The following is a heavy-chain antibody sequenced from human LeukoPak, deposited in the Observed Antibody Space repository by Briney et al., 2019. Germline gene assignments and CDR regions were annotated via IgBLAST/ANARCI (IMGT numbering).Heavy chain of an antibody. CDR3: ARDEIVATKDYYYGMDV. J-gene: IGHJ6*02. CDR2: FDPEEGET. Sequence: ASVKVSCKTSGYTFTELSMQWVRQAPGKGLEWMGGFDPEEGETIYAQKFQGRATMTADTSTDTAYMELSSLRSEDTAVYYCARDEIVATKDYYYGMDVWGQGTTVTVSS. D-gene: IGHD5-12*01. V-gene: IGHV1-24*01. CDR1: GYTFTELS.